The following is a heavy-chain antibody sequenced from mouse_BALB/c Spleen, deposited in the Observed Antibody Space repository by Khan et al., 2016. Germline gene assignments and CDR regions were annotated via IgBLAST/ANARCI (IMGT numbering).Heavy chain of an antibody. CDR2: IYPGDGDI. V-gene: IGHV1-87*01. Sequence: QVQLQQSGAELARPGASVRLSCKASGYTSANYWMQWVKQRPGQGLEWIGSIYPGDGDIRYSQKFKDKATLTADKSSSSAYMHLRSVASEDSAVYYCADALFVYWGQGTLVTVSA. J-gene: IGHJ3*01. CDR1: GYTSANYW. CDR3: ADALFVY.